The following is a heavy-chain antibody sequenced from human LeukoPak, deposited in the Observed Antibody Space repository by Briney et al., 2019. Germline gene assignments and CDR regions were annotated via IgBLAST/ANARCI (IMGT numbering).Heavy chain of an antibody. V-gene: IGHV3-30*03. CDR3: ARQRWSWYIYMDV. D-gene: IGHD6-13*01. J-gene: IGHJ6*03. CDR2: ISYDGSNK. CDR1: GFTFSSYG. Sequence: PGGSLRLSCAASGFTFSSYGMHWVRQAPGKGLEWVAVISYDGSNKYYADSVKGRFTISRDNSKNSLYLQMNSLRAEDTALYYCARQRWSWYIYMDVWGKGTTVTISS.